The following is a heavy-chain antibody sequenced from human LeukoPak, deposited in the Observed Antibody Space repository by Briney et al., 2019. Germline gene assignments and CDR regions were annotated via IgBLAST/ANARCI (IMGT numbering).Heavy chain of an antibody. V-gene: IGHV4-4*07. CDR3: ARAGYCSSTSCPADWYFDL. J-gene: IGHJ2*01. Sequence: PSETLSLTCTVSGGSISSYYWSWIRQPAGKGLEWIGRIYTSGSTNYNPSLKSRVTMSVDTSKNQFSLKLSSVTAADTAVYYCARAGYCSSTSCPADWYFDLWGRGTLVTVSS. CDR1: GGSISSYY. D-gene: IGHD2-2*01. CDR2: IYTSGST.